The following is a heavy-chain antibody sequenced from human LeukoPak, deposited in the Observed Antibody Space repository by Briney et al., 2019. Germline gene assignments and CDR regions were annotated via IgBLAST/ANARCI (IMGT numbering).Heavy chain of an antibody. CDR3: ARHAVEGTWLHFYYFNY. D-gene: IGHD5-24*01. CDR2: IYSTGTT. V-gene: IGHV4-39*01. J-gene: IGHJ4*02. Sequence: SETLSLTCAVSGGSIRNSSFYWGWIRQPPGKGLEWIASIYSTGTTYYNPSIKSRITIFVDTSKHQVSLTLRSVTAAHTAVYYCARHAVEGTWLHFYYFNYWGQGSMVTVSS. CDR1: GGSIRNSSFY.